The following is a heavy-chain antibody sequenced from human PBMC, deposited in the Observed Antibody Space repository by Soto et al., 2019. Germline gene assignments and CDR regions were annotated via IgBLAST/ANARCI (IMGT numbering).Heavy chain of an antibody. J-gene: IGHJ4*02. CDR1: GLTFSNYK. CDR2: ISTDGSVT. CDR3: ARDTDGLHY. Sequence: EVQLVESGGGLVQPGGSLRLSCAASGLTFSNYKMHWVRQAPGKGLVWVSRISTDGSVTDYADSVKGRFTVSRDNAKNTLYLQMNSLRAEDTAVYYCARDTDGLHYWGQGTLVTVSS. V-gene: IGHV3-74*01.